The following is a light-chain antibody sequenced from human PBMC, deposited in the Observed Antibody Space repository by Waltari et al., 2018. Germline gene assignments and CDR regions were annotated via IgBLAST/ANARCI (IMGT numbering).Light chain of an antibody. CDR1: NIGSKS. J-gene: IGLJ2*01. V-gene: IGLV3-21*03. Sequence: SYVLTQPPSVSVAPGNTARLTCGGNNIGSKSVHWYQQQPGQAPVLVVYDDSDRPSGIPERFSGSNSGNTATLTISRGEAGDEADYYCQVWDSSSDHLVFGGGTKLTVL. CDR2: DDS. CDR3: QVWDSSSDHLV.